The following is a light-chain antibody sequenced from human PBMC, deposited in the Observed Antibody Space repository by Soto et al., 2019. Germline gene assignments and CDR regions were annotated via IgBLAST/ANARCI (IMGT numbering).Light chain of an antibody. Sequence: EIVLTQSPVTLSLSPGEIATLSCSASQSVGSNYLAWYQQKPGQAPRILIFGASGRATGIPDRFSGSGSGTEFTLTISRLEPEDFAVYYCQNYGSSSWQFGQGTKVDIK. CDR2: GAS. CDR1: QSVGSNY. J-gene: IGKJ1*01. V-gene: IGKV3-20*01. CDR3: QNYGSSSWQ.